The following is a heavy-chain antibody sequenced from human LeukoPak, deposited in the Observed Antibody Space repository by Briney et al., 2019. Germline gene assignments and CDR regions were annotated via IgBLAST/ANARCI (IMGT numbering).Heavy chain of an antibody. CDR3: ARALDLRGYSYGSTDY. Sequence: GGSLRLSCAASGFTFSDHYMTWIRQAPGKGLEWVSYISSSGSTIYYADSVKGRFTISRDNAKNSLYLQMNSLRAEDTAVYYCARALDLRGYSYGSTDYWGQGTLVTVSS. CDR2: ISSSGSTI. V-gene: IGHV3-11*04. J-gene: IGHJ4*02. D-gene: IGHD5-18*01. CDR1: GFTFSDHY.